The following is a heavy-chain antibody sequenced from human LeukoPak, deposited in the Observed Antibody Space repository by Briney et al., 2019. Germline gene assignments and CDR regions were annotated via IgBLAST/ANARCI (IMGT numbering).Heavy chain of an antibody. Sequence: SETLSLTCTVSGGSISSSFYYWGWIRQPPGKGLEWIGSIYHSGSTYYNPSLKSRVTISVDTSKNQFSLKLSSVTAADTAVYYCARDTHYYDSSGYYYYGMDVWGQGTTVTVSS. V-gene: IGHV4-39*07. D-gene: IGHD3-22*01. J-gene: IGHJ6*02. CDR3: ARDTHYYDSSGYYYYGMDV. CDR2: IYHSGST. CDR1: GGSISSSFYY.